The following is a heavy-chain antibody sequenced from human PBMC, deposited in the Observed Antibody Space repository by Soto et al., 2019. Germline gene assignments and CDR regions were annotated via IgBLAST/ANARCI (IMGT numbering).Heavy chain of an antibody. CDR2: MYSSGNT. V-gene: IGHV4-39*01. J-gene: IGHJ5*02. Sequence: QLQLQESGPGLVKPSETLSLTCTVSAGSISRSNYYWGWIRQPPGKGLEWIGSMYSSGNTYYTPSLKSRVTISVDTSKNQFSLKLTSVTAADTAVYYCARQPYDSSGYYYGAWGQGTLVTVSS. CDR3: ARQPYDSSGYYYGA. CDR1: AGSISRSNYY. D-gene: IGHD3-22*01.